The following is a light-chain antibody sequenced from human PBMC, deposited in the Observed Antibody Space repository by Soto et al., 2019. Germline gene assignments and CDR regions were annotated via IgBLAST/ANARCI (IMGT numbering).Light chain of an antibody. J-gene: IGKJ2*01. CDR3: QQYGSSGYT. V-gene: IGKV3-20*01. CDR1: QSVSSSY. CDR2: GAS. Sequence: EIVLTQSPGTLSLSPGERATLSCRASQSVSSSYLAWYQQKPGQAPRLLIYGASSRAPGIPDRFSGSGSGTHFTITINRLEPEDFAVYYCQQYGSSGYTFGQATKLEIK.